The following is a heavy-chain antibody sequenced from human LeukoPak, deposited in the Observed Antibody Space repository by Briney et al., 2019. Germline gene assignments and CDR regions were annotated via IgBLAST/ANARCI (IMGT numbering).Heavy chain of an antibody. J-gene: IGHJ4*02. CDR1: GGSISSYY. CDR2: IYYSGST. D-gene: IGHD3-22*01. V-gene: IGHV4-59*08. CDR3: ARLGYYYDSSGYYRIFDY. Sequence: SETLSLTCTVSGGSISSYYWSWIRQPPGKGLEWIGYIYYSGSTNYNPSLKSRVTISVDTSKNQFSLKLSSVTAADTAVYYCARLGYYYDSSGYYRIFDYWGQGTLVTVSS.